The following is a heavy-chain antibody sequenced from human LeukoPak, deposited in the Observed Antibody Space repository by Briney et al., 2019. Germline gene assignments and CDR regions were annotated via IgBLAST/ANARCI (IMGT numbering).Heavy chain of an antibody. D-gene: IGHD3-22*01. Sequence: PGGFLRLSCAASRFTFSSYAMHWVRQAPGKGLEWIAIISYDGSIEYYVDSVKGRFTISRDNSKNTLYLQMNSLRTEDTAVYYCARFSTVAVVITTYADYRGQGTLVTVSS. V-gene: IGHV3-30*04. CDR2: ISYDGSIE. CDR1: RFTFSSYA. J-gene: IGHJ4*02. CDR3: ARFSTVAVVITTYADY.